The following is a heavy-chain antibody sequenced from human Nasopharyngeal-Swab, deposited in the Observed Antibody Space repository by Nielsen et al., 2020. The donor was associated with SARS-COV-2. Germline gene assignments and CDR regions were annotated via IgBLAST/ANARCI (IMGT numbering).Heavy chain of an antibody. CDR3: AKDYRYYYDSSGSMDY. CDR2: ISASGGST. J-gene: IGHJ4*02. D-gene: IGHD3-22*01. Sequence: GESLKISCIASGFTFNIYAMAWVRRTPGRGLQWVSGISASGGSTYYTDSVKGRFAVSRDNSKNTLYLQMNSLRAEDTAVYYCAKDYRYYYDSSGSMDYWGQGTLVTVSS. CDR1: GFTFNIYA. V-gene: IGHV3-23*01.